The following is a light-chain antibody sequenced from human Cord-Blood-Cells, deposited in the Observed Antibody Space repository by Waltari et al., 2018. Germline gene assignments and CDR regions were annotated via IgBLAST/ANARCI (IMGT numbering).Light chain of an antibody. CDR3: QQYGSSPPYT. CDR1: QGVSSSD. Sequence: DIVLTQSPGTLSLSPGERATLFCRASQGVSSSDLAWYQQKPGQAPRLLIYGASSRATGIPDRFSGSGSGTDFTLTISRLEPEDFAVYYCQQYGSSPPYTFGQGTKLEIK. J-gene: IGKJ2*01. V-gene: IGKV3-20*01. CDR2: GAS.